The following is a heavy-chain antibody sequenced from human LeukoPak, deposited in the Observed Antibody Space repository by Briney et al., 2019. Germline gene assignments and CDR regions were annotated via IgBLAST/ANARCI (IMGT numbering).Heavy chain of an antibody. Sequence: PGGSLRLSCAASGFTLSSNWMHWVRQAPGKGLVWVSRINNDGSSTSYADSVKGRFTISKDNAKDTLLLQMNSLRAEDTAVYYCVKHRRGWHWGQRTLVTVSS. CDR2: INNDGSST. D-gene: IGHD6-19*01. V-gene: IGHV3-74*01. J-gene: IGHJ4*02. CDR1: GFTLSSNW. CDR3: VKHRRGWH.